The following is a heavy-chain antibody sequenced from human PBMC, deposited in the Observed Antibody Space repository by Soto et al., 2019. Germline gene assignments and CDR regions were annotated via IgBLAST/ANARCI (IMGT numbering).Heavy chain of an antibody. Sequence: EVQLLESGGGLVQPGGSLRLSCAASGFTFSSYAMSWVRQAPGKGLEWVSAISGSGGSTYYAVSVKGRFTISRDNSKNTLSLQMNSRRAEDTAVYYCAKDLTHATGDSYYYYYGMDVWGQGTTVTVSS. V-gene: IGHV3-23*01. D-gene: IGHD1-1*01. CDR1: GFTFSSYA. CDR2: ISGSGGST. J-gene: IGHJ6*02. CDR3: AKDLTHATGDSYYYYYGMDV.